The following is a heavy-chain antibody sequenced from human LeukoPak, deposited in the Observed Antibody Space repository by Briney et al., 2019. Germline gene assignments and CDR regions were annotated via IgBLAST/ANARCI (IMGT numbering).Heavy chain of an antibody. D-gene: IGHD2-21*02. J-gene: IGHJ4*03. CDR2: MNPNSGNT. Sequence: ASVKVSCKASGYTFTSYDINWVRQATGQGLEWMGWMNPNSGNTGYAQKFQGRVTITADKSTSTAYMELSSLRSEDTAVYYCARERYSKQVVTAILSYFDYWGQGTLVTVSS. CDR1: GYTFTSYD. V-gene: IGHV1-8*01. CDR3: ARERYSKQVVTAILSYFDY.